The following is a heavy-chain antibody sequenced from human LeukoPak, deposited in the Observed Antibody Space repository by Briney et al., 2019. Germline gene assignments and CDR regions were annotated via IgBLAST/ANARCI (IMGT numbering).Heavy chain of an antibody. V-gene: IGHV5-51*01. Sequence: GESLKTSCKGSGYSFTSYWIGWVRQMPGKGLEWMGIIYPGDSDTRYSPSFQGQVTISADKSISTAYLQWSSLKASDTAMYYCARRLPGLAAGGNWFDPWGQGTLVTVSS. J-gene: IGHJ5*02. CDR2: IYPGDSDT. D-gene: IGHD3/OR15-3a*01. CDR1: GYSFTSYW. CDR3: ARRLPGLAAGGNWFDP.